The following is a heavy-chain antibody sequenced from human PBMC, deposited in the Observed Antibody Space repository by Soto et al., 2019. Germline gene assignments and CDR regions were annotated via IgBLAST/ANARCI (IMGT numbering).Heavy chain of an antibody. Sequence: SLPCTVSCGSISSYYWSWLRQPPGKGLEWIGYIYYSGSTNYNPSLKSRVTISVDTSKNQFSLKLSSVTAADTAVYYCAREGYYDSSGPVSGAFDIWGQGTMVTVSS. CDR3: AREGYYDSSGPVSGAFDI. J-gene: IGHJ3*02. V-gene: IGHV4-59*01. D-gene: IGHD3-22*01. CDR1: CGSISSYY. CDR2: IYYSGST.